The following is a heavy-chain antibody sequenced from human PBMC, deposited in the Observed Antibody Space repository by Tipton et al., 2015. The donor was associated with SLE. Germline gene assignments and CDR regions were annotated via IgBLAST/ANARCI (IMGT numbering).Heavy chain of an antibody. Sequence: GLVKPSETLSLTCTVSGDSFGNSHWTWFRQAAGKGLEWIGSIYTRGSTNYNPSVRSRVSITLDTSKNQSSLKVKSVTTADTAVYYCARMRGGYNAHHWGQGILVTVSS. CDR2: IYTRGST. J-gene: IGHJ5*02. D-gene: IGHD5-24*01. V-gene: IGHV4-4*07. CDR3: ARMRGGYNAHH. CDR1: GDSFGNSH.